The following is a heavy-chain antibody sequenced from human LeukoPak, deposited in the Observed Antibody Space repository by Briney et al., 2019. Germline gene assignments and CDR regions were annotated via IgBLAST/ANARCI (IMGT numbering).Heavy chain of an antibody. V-gene: IGHV4-30-2*01. Sequence: SETLSLTCAVSGGSISSGGYSWSWIRQPPGKGLEWIGYIYHSGSTYYNPSLKSRVTISVDRSKNQFSLKLSSVTAADTAVYYCARGADYDSSGYADHWGQGTLVTVSS. CDR3: ARGADYDSSGYADH. D-gene: IGHD3-22*01. CDR1: GGSISSGGYS. CDR2: IYHSGST. J-gene: IGHJ4*02.